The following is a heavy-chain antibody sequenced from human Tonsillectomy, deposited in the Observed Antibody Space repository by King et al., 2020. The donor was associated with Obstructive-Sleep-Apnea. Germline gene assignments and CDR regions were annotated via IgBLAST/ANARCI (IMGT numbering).Heavy chain of an antibody. D-gene: IGHD2-8*01. J-gene: IGHJ6*02. Sequence: VQLVESGAEVKKPGASVKVSCKASGYTFTGYYMHWVRQAPGQGLEWMGWINPNSGGTNYAQRVQGWVTMTREPSISTAYMELSRLKSDDTAVYYCAREAGYCTNGVWYGYGMDVWGQGTTVTVSS. CDR3: AREAGYCTNGVWYGYGMDV. CDR2: INPNSGGT. CDR1: GYTFTGYY. V-gene: IGHV1-2*04.